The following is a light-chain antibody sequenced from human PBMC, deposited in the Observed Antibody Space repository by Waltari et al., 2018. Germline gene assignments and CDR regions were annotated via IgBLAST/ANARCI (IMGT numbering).Light chain of an antibody. V-gene: IGLV1-47*01. Sequence: QSVLPQPPSASGTPGQRVAISCSGSSSNTGSNYLSWYQQLPGTAPKPLISKRDQRFSGVPDRFSGSKSGTSASLAISGLRSEDEADYYCATWDDSLNALVFGGGTKLTVL. CDR3: ATWDDSLNALV. J-gene: IGLJ3*02. CDR2: KRD. CDR1: SSNTGSNY.